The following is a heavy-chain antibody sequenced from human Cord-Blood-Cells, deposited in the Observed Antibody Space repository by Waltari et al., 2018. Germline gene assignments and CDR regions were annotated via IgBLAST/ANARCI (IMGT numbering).Heavy chain of an antibody. V-gene: IGHV1-8*03. J-gene: IGHJ3*02. CDR1: GSTFTSYD. D-gene: IGHD3-10*01. CDR2: MNPISGNT. Sequence: QVQLVQSGVEVKKPGASVKVSCKASGSTFTSYDINWVRRANRQWLEWMGWMNPISGNTSYTQKFQGRVTITRNTTISTAYMGLISLSSEDTAVYYCARVPGTGDAFDIWGQGTMVTVSS. CDR3: ARVPGTGDAFDI.